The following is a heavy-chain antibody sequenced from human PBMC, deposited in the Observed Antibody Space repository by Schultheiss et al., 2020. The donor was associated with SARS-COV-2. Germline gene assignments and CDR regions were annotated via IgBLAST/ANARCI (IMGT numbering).Heavy chain of an antibody. J-gene: IGHJ3*02. V-gene: IGHV1-58*01. CDR2: IVVGSGNT. D-gene: IGHD2-21*01. CDR3: ARDEYCGGDCAQGVGAFDI. Sequence: SVKVSCKASGFTFTSSAVQWVRQARGERLEWKGWIVVGSGNTNYAQKFQERVTITRDMSTSTAYMELSSLRSDDTAVYYCARDEYCGGDCAQGVGAFDIWGQGTMVTVSS. CDR1: GFTFTSSA.